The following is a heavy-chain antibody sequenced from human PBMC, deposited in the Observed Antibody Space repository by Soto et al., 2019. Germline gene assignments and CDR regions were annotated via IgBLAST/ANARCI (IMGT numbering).Heavy chain of an antibody. Sequence: SETLSLTCTVSGGSISSYYWSWIRQPPGKGLEWIGYIYYSGSTNYNPSLKSRVTISVDTSKNQFSLKLSSVTAADTAVYYCARLNYDILTGSASHMDVWGKGTTVTVSS. CDR3: ARLNYDILTGSASHMDV. CDR2: IYYSGST. J-gene: IGHJ6*03. D-gene: IGHD3-9*01. CDR1: GGSISSYY. V-gene: IGHV4-59*08.